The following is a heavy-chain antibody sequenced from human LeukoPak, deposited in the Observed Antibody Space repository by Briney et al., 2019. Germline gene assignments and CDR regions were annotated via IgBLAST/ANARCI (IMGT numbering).Heavy chain of an antibody. J-gene: IGHJ4*02. CDR3: ARDNYYDSGGYFSWYLVY. CDR1: GFTFTTYG. Sequence: GGSLRLSCVASGFTFTTYGMHWVRQVPGKGLEWVAVIWYDGSNKYYGESVKGRFTISRDNSRNTLFLQMNSLRAEDTAVYYCARDNYYDSGGYFSWYLVYWGQGIPVTVSS. V-gene: IGHV3-33*01. D-gene: IGHD3-22*01. CDR2: IWYDGSNK.